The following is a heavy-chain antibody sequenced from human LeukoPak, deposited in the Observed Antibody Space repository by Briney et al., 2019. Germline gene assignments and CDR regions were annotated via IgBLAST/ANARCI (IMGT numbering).Heavy chain of an antibody. CDR3: ARGYSSAWKHFDY. Sequence: SQTLSLTCAISGDSVSSNSAAWNWIRRSPSRGLEWLGRTYYRSKWYNDYAVSVKSRITINPDTSKNQFSLQLNSVTPEDTAVYYCARGYSSAWKHFDYWGQGTLVTVSS. D-gene: IGHD6-19*01. V-gene: IGHV6-1*01. CDR2: TYYRSKWYN. J-gene: IGHJ4*02. CDR1: GDSVSSNSAA.